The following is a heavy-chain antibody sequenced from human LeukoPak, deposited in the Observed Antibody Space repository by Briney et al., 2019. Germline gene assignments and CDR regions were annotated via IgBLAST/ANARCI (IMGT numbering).Heavy chain of an antibody. CDR3: ARDPWNSGFFDY. CDR1: GFTVSSNY. CDR2: IYSGGST. J-gene: IGHJ4*02. Sequence: GGSLRLSCAVSGFTVSSNYMNWVRQAPGKGLEWVSLIYSGGSTYYADPVKGRFTISRDNSKNTLYLQMNSLRAEDTAVYYCARDPWNSGFFDYWGQGALVTVSS. V-gene: IGHV3-66*01. D-gene: IGHD1/OR15-1a*01.